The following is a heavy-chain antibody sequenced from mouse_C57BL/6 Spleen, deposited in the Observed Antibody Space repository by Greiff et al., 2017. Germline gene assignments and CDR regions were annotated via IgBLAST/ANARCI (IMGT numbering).Heavy chain of an antibody. V-gene: IGHV5-9-1*02. Sequence: EVQVVESGEGLVKPGGSLKLSCAASGFTFSSYAMSWVRQTPEKRLEWVAYISSGGDYIYYADTVKGRFTISRDNARNTLYLQMSSLKSEDTAMYYCTRDEAGTSGHYFDYWGQGTTLTVSS. CDR1: GFTFSSYA. J-gene: IGHJ2*01. CDR3: TRDEAGTSGHYFDY. D-gene: IGHD4-1*01. CDR2: ISSGGDYI.